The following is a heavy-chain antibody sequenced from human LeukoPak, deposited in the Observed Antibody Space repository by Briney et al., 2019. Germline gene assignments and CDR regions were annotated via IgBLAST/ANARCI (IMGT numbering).Heavy chain of an antibody. CDR1: GFTFSTYA. V-gene: IGHV3-23*01. J-gene: IGHJ4*02. CDR3: AREGRTLVRGVLSN. Sequence: QPGGSLRLSCAASGFTFSTYAMSWVRQAPGKGLEWVSSLSGSGGNTYYADSVRGRFTISRDNAKNSLYLQMNSLRAEDTAVYFCAREGRTLVRGVLSNWGQGTLVTVSS. CDR2: LSGSGGNT. D-gene: IGHD3-10*01.